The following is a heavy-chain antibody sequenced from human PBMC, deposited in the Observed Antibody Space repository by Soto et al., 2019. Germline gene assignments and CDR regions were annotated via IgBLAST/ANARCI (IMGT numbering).Heavy chain of an antibody. V-gene: IGHV4-59*01. CDR3: ARSIAAAGTTLFDS. D-gene: IGHD6-13*01. J-gene: IGHJ4*02. CDR2: IYFSGTT. CDR1: GGSISSYY. Sequence: TSETLSLTCTVSGGSISSYYWSWIRQPPGKGLEWIGYIYFSGTTNYNPSLKSRVTISVDTSKNQFSLKLSSVTAADTAMYYCARSIAAAGTTLFDSWGQGALVTVSS.